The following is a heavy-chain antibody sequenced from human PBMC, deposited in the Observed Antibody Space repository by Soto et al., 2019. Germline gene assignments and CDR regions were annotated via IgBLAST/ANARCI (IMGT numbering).Heavy chain of an antibody. D-gene: IGHD2-21*02. CDR1: GGTFSSTG. J-gene: IGHJ4*02. CDR3: ATRAVTAFYFDY. V-gene: IGHV1-69*12. CDR2: IIPKFKLA. Sequence: QVQLVQSGADVKKPGSSVKVSCKTSGGTFSSTGLSWVRQAPGQGLEWMGGIIPKFKLANYAQRFQGRATFTADESTSTAYMELSSLRSEDTAVYYCATRAVTAFYFDYWGQGTLVTVSS.